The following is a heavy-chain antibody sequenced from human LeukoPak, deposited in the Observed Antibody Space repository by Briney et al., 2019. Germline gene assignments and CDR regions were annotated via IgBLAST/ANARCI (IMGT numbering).Heavy chain of an antibody. CDR3: AKDPAAVVPAAIFSFDY. D-gene: IGHD2-2*02. Sequence: SGGSLRLSCAASGFTFSSYGMHWVRQAPGKGLEWVAFIRYDGSNKYYADSVKGRFTISRDNSKNTLYLQMNSLRAEDTAVYYCAKDPAAVVPAAIFSFDYWGQGTLVTVSS. J-gene: IGHJ4*02. V-gene: IGHV3-30*02. CDR1: GFTFSSYG. CDR2: IRYDGSNK.